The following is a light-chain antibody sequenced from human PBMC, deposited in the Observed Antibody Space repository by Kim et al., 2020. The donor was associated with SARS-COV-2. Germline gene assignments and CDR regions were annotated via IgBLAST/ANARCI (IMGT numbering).Light chain of an antibody. Sequence: ENVLTQSPGTLSLSPGERATLSCRASQSVSSNFLAWYQQKAGQAPRLVIYSASSRASGIPDRFSGSGSGTDFTLTISTLEPEDFAVYYCQQYATSPETFGHGTKVEIK. V-gene: IGKV3-20*01. J-gene: IGKJ1*01. CDR1: QSVSSNF. CDR2: SAS. CDR3: QQYATSPET.